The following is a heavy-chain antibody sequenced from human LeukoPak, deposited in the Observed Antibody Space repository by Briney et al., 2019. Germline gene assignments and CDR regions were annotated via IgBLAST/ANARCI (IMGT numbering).Heavy chain of an antibody. J-gene: IGHJ6*02. CDR3: AREVEQQLGGTISGMDV. CDR1: GYSISSGYY. Sequence: PSETLSLTCTVSGYSISSGYYWGWIRQPPGKGLEWIGSIYHSGSTYYNPSLKSRVTISVDTSKNQFPLKLSSVTAADTAVYYCAREVEQQLGGTISGMDVWGQGTTVTVSS. D-gene: IGHD6-13*01. CDR2: IYHSGST. V-gene: IGHV4-38-2*02.